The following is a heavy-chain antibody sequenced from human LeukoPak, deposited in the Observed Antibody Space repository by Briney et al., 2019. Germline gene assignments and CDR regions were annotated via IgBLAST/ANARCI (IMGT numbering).Heavy chain of an antibody. CDR1: GFTFSSYW. J-gene: IGHJ4*02. Sequence: GGSLRLSCAASGFTFSSYWMTWVRQAPGKGLEWVANIKQDGSEKYYVDSVKGRFTISRDNAKSSLYLQMNSLRAEDTAVYYCARDHRAPYYFDYWGQGTLVTVSS. V-gene: IGHV3-7*01. CDR3: ARDHRAPYYFDY. D-gene: IGHD1-14*01. CDR2: IKQDGSEK.